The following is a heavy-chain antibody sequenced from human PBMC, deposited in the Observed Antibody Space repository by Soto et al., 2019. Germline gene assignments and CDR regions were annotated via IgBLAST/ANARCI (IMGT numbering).Heavy chain of an antibody. CDR1: GGSISSSSYY. J-gene: IGHJ4*02. CDR3: ARHAEDREYYFDY. CDR2: IYYSGST. V-gene: IGHV4-39*01. Sequence: SETLSLTCTVSGGSISSSSYYWGWIRQPPGKGLEWIGSIYYSGSTYYNPSLKSRVTISVDTSKNQSSLKLSSVTAADTAVYYCARHAEDREYYFDYWGQGTLVTVSS.